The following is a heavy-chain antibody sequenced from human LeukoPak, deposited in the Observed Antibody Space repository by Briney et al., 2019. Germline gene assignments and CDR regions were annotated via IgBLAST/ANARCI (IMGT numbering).Heavy chain of an antibody. D-gene: IGHD6-19*01. V-gene: IGHV3-21*04. CDR1: GFTFSSYS. J-gene: IGHJ4*02. CDR3: ARHKYTSAWYDYDY. CDR2: ISSSSSYI. Sequence: PGGSLRLSCAASGFTFSSYSMNWVRQAPGKGLEWVSSISSSSSYIYYADSVKGRFTISRDNAKNSLYLQMNNLRAEDTAVFYCARHKYTSAWYDYDYWGQGTLVTVSS.